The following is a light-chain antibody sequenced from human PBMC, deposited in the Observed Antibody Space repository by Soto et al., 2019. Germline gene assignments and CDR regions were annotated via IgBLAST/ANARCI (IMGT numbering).Light chain of an antibody. V-gene: IGLV6-57*03. Sequence: NFMLTQPHSVSESPGKTVTISCTRSGGSIASGYVQWYRQRPGSAPTTVIYEDNQRPSGVPDRFSGSIDSSSNSASLTISGLQTEDEADYYCQYYHSSYPDVFGTGTKLTVL. CDR1: GGSIASGY. CDR2: EDN. J-gene: IGLJ1*01. CDR3: QYYHSSYPDV.